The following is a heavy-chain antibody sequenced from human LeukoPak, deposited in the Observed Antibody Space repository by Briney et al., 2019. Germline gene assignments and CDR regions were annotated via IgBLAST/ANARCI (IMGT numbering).Heavy chain of an antibody. D-gene: IGHD3-22*01. Sequence: GRSLRLSCAASGFTFSSYAMHWVRQAPGKGLEWVAVISYDGSNKYYADSVKGRFTISRDNSKNTLYLQMNSLRAEDTAVYYCARDRYYDSSEPNYYYGMDVWGQGTTVTVSS. CDR1: GFTFSSYA. V-gene: IGHV3-30*04. CDR2: ISYDGSNK. J-gene: IGHJ6*02. CDR3: ARDRYYDSSEPNYYYGMDV.